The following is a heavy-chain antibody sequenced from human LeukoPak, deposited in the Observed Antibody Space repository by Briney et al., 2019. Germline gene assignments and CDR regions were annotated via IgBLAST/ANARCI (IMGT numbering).Heavy chain of an antibody. J-gene: IGHJ4*02. V-gene: IGHV3-30*18. CDR3: AKDEEYSSSWTNIDY. CDR2: ISYDGSNK. CDR1: GFTFSSYG. Sequence: GRSLRLSCAASGFTFSSYGMHWVRQAPGKGLEWVAVISYDGSNKYYADSVKGRFTISRDNSKNTLYLQMNSLRAEDTAVYYCAKDEEYSSSWTNIDYWGQGTLVTVSS. D-gene: IGHD6-13*01.